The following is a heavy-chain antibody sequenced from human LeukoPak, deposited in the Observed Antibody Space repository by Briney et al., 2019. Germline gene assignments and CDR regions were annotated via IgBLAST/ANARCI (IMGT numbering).Heavy chain of an antibody. Sequence: SEPLSLTCTASGYSISSGYYWGWIRQPPGKGLEWIGSIYHSGRTFYNPSLKSRVTISVDTSKNQFSLKLTSVTAADTAVYYCARHYRPATRFYYWGQGTLVTVSS. CDR2: IYHSGRT. V-gene: IGHV4-38-2*02. D-gene: IGHD5-24*01. CDR3: ARHYRPATRFYY. CDR1: GYSISSGYY. J-gene: IGHJ4*02.